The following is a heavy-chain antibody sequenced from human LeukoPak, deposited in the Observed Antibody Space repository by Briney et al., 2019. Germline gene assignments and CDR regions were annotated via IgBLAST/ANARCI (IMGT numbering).Heavy chain of an antibody. CDR3: ARRVVTAHLKRYYYYYMDV. V-gene: IGHV4-59*01. Sequence: SETLSLTCTVSGGSISSYYWSWIRQPPGKGLEWIGYIYYSGSTNYNPSLKSRVTISVDTSKNQFSLKLSSVTAADTAVYYCARRVVTAHLKRYYYYYMDVWGKGTTVTVSS. J-gene: IGHJ6*03. CDR2: IYYSGST. D-gene: IGHD2-21*02. CDR1: GGSISSYY.